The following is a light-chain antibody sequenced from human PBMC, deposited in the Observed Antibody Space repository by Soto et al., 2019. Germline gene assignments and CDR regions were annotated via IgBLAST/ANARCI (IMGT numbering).Light chain of an antibody. J-gene: IGKJ4*01. Sequence: IELTQSPASLSASLGERATLSCRASQGISSYLAWYQQKPGKAPKLLIYAASTLQSGVPSRFRGSGSGTDFTLTISSLQPEDFETYYCQQHNSYPRTFGGGTKVDIK. CDR2: AAS. CDR1: QGISSY. CDR3: QQHNSYPRT. V-gene: IGKV1-9*01.